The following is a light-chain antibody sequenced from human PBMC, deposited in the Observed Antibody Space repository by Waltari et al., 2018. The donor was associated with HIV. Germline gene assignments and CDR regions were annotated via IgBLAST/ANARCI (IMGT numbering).Light chain of an antibody. CDR2: DNN. V-gene: IGLV1-51*01. J-gene: IGLJ2*01. CDR3: GTWDTSLSAGV. CDR1: SSNIGNNY. Sequence: QSVLTQPPSVSAAPGQKVTMSCSGSSSNIGNNYVSWYQQLPGTAPKLLIYDNNKRPSGIPDRCSGSKSGTSATLGITGLQTGDEADYYCGTWDTSLSAGVFGGGTKLTVL.